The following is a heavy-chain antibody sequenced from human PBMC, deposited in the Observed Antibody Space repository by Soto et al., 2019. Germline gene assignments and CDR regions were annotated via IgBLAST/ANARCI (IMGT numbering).Heavy chain of an antibody. CDR3: ASARQGSAFDI. V-gene: IGHV1-69*04. Sequence: SVKVSCKASGGRFSSYAISWGRQAPGQGLEWMGRIIPILGIANYAQKFQGRVTITADKSTSTAYMELSSLRSEDTAVYYCASARQGSAFDIWGQGTMVTVSS. CDR2: IIPILGIA. CDR1: GGRFSSYA. D-gene: IGHD3-10*01. J-gene: IGHJ3*02.